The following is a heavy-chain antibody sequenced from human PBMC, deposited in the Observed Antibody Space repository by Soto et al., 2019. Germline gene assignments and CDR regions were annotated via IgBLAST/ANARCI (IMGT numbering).Heavy chain of an antibody. Sequence: QLQLQESGSGLVKPSQTLSLTCAVSGGSISSGGYSWSWIRQPPGKGLEWIGYIYHSGSTYYNPSLKSRVTISVDRSKNQFSLKLSSVTAADTAVYYCARSLGSGSYTWVYFDYWGQGTLVTVSS. CDR2: IYHSGST. J-gene: IGHJ4*02. CDR3: ARSLGSGSYTWVYFDY. V-gene: IGHV4-30-2*01. CDR1: GGSISSGGYS. D-gene: IGHD3-10*01.